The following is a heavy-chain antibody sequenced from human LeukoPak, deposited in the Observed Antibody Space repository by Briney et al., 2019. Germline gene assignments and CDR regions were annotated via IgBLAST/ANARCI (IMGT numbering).Heavy chain of an antibody. CDR1: GGSFSGYY. CDR2: INHSGST. V-gene: IGHV4-34*01. D-gene: IGHD4-23*01. CDR3: ARRSTVVTPSNKYFDY. Sequence: SETLSLTCAVYGGSFSGYYWSWIRQPPGKGLEWIGEINHSGSTNYNPSLKSRVTISVDTSKNQFSLKLSSVTAADTAVYYCARRSTVVTPSNKYFDYWGQGTLVTVSS. J-gene: IGHJ4*02.